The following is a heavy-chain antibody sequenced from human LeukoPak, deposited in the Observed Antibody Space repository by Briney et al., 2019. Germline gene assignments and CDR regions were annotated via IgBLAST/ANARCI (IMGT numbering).Heavy chain of an antibody. CDR2: MNPNSGNT. Sequence: WASVKVSCKASGYTFTTYDINWVRHATGQGLELMGWMNPNSGNTGYAQKFQGRVTMTRNTSMSTAYMELNSLRSEDTAVYYCARANYYGSGKKDLDYWGQGTLVTVSS. J-gene: IGHJ4*02. V-gene: IGHV1-8*01. CDR3: ARANYYGSGKKDLDY. D-gene: IGHD3-10*01. CDR1: GYTFTTYD.